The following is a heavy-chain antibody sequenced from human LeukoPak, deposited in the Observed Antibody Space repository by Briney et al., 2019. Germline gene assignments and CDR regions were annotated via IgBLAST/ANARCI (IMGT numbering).Heavy chain of an antibody. V-gene: IGHV3-9*01. D-gene: IGHD6-19*01. Sequence: GGSLRLSCAASGFTFDDYAMHWVRQAPGKGLEWVSGISWNSGSIGYADSVKGRFTISRDNAKNSLYLQMNSLRAEDTALYYCAKDNQVFGAVAGSYGGFDYWGQGTLVTVSS. CDR1: GFTFDDYA. CDR3: AKDNQVFGAVAGSYGGFDY. J-gene: IGHJ4*02. CDR2: ISWNSGSI.